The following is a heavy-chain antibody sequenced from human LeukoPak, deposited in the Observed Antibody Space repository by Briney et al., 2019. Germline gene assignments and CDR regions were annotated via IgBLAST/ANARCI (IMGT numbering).Heavy chain of an antibody. V-gene: IGHV4-30-4*08. Sequence: SETLSLTCTVSGGSITSNTYYWAWIRQPPGKGLEWIGYIYYSGSTYYNPSLKSRVTISVDTSKNQFSLKLSSVTAADTAVYYCARDLADCSGGSCYDNWGQGTLVTVSS. CDR3: ARDLADCSGGSCYDN. J-gene: IGHJ4*02. CDR1: GGSITSNTYY. D-gene: IGHD2-15*01. CDR2: IYYSGST.